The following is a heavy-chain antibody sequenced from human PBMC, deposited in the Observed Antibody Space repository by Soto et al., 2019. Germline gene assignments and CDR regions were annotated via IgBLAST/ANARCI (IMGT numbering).Heavy chain of an antibody. Sequence: SETLSLTCTVSGGSISSGGYYWSWIRQHPGKGLEWIGYIYYSGSTYYNPSLKSRVTISVDTSKNQFSLKLSSVTAAYTALYYCAGVLYIAARFSYFDYWGQGTLVTVSS. CDR1: GGSISSGGYY. D-gene: IGHD6-6*01. CDR3: AGVLYIAARFSYFDY. CDR2: IYYSGST. J-gene: IGHJ4*02. V-gene: IGHV4-31*03.